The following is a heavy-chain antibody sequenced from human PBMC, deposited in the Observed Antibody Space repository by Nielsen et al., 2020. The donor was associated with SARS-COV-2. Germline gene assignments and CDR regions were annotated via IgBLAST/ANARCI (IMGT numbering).Heavy chain of an antibody. Sequence: ASVKVSSKASGYTFTGYYMHWVRQAPGQGLEWMGWINPNSGGTNYAQKFQGWVTMTRDTSISTAYMELSRLRSDDTAVYYCARDDRRLRKGGMDVWGQGTTVTVSS. J-gene: IGHJ6*02. CDR2: INPNSGGT. CDR1: GYTFTGYY. V-gene: IGHV1-2*04. CDR3: ARDDRRLRKGGMDV. D-gene: IGHD6-25*01.